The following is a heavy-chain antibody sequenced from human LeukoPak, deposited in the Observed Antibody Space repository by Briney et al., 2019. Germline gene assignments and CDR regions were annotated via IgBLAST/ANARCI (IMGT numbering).Heavy chain of an antibody. CDR2: INPNDGGT. D-gene: IGHD4-17*01. Sequence: ASVKVSCKASGYTFTGYYMHSVRQAPGQGLEWMGWINPNDGGTLYAQKFQGRVTMTTDTSIATAYMEMSTLTSDDTAVYYCARDDYGDLQYFENWGQGTLVTVSS. V-gene: IGHV1-2*02. CDR1: GYTFTGYY. J-gene: IGHJ4*02. CDR3: ARDDYGDLQYFEN.